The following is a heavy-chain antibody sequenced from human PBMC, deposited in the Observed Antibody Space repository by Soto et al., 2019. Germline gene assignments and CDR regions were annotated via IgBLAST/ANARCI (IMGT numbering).Heavy chain of an antibody. CDR1: GYSFTTYG. CDR3: AIEGPATCYYYGMDV. D-gene: IGHD2-15*01. J-gene: IGHJ6*02. CDR2: ISAYNGNT. V-gene: IGHV1-18*01. Sequence: QVQLVQSGGEVKKPGASVKVSCKTSGYSFTTYGISWVRQAPGQGLEWMGWISAYNGNTNYAQKLQDRVTMTTDTSTSKNYMELRSVRSDDTAVYYCAIEGPATCYYYGMDVWGQGSTVTVSS.